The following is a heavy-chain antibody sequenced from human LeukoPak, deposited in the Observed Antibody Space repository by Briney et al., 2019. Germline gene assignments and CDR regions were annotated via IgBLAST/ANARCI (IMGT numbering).Heavy chain of an antibody. CDR2: INPSGGST. D-gene: IGHD3-22*01. CDR1: GYTFTSYY. V-gene: IGHV1-46*01. Sequence: ASVKVSCKASGYTFTSYYMHWVRQAPGQGLEWMGIINPSGGSTSYAQKFQGRVTMTRDTSTSTVYMDLSSLRSEDTAVYYCASIGFRGYYDSSGYFDYWGQGTLVTVSS. CDR3: ASIGFRGYYDSSGYFDY. J-gene: IGHJ4*02.